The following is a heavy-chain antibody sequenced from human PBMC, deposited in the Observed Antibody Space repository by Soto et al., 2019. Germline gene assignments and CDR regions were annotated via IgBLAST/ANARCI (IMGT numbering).Heavy chain of an antibody. V-gene: IGHV3-11*01. J-gene: IGHJ3*02. D-gene: IGHD2-15*01. CDR2: ISSSGSTI. Sequence: GGSLRLSCAASGFTFSDYYMSWIRQAPGKGLEWVSYISSSGSTIYYADSVKGRFTISRDNAKNSLYLQMNSLRAEDTAVYYCARDDPSLGYCSGGSCYEAFDIWGQGTMVTVSS. CDR3: ARDDPSLGYCSGGSCYEAFDI. CDR1: GFTFSDYY.